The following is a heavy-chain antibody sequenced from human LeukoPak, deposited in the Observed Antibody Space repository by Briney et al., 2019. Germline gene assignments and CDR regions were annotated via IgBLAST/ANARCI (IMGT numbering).Heavy chain of an antibody. CDR2: IWYDGSNK. J-gene: IGHJ4*02. D-gene: IGHD6-6*01. Sequence: GGSLRLSCAASGFTFSNYGMHWVRQAPGKGLEWVAVIWYDGSNKYYADSVKGRFTISRDNSKNTLYLQMNSLRAEDTAVYYCARGGGSSSWLPYWGQGTLVTVSS. CDR3: ARGGGSSSWLPY. CDR1: GFTFSNYG. V-gene: IGHV3-33*01.